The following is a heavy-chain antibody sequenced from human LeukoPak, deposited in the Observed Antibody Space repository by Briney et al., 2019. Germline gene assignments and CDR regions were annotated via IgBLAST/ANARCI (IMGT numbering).Heavy chain of an antibody. CDR1: GGSISSYY. D-gene: IGHD2-15*01. J-gene: IGHJ4*02. CDR2: IYYSGST. CDR3: ARSTCSGGSCSIDY. Sequence: SETLSLTCTVSGGSISSYYWSWIRQPPGKGLEWIGYIYYSGSTNYNPSHKSRVTISVDTSKNQFSLKLSSVTAADTAVYYCARSTCSGGSCSIDYWGQGTLVTVSS. V-gene: IGHV4-59*01.